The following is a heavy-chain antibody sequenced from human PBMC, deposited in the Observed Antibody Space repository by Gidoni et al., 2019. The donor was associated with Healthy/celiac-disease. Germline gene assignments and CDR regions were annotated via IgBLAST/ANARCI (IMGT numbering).Heavy chain of an antibody. CDR2: SSRSGSTI. Sequence: VQLVESGGGLVKPGGSLTLSCSASGFTFSDYYMSCIRQDPWKGREWVAYSSRSGSTIYYADSVKGRFTISRDNAKNSRYLQMNSLRAEETAVYYGARGDGPGQPDYWGQGTLVTVSS. CDR1: GFTFSDYY. D-gene: IGHD3-10*01. V-gene: IGHV3-11*01. CDR3: ARGDGPGQPDY. J-gene: IGHJ4*02.